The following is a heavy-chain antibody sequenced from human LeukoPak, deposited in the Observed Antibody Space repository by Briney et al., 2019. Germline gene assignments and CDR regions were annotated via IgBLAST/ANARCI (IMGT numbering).Heavy chain of an antibody. CDR3: AKDRGTMVRGVPGAFDI. V-gene: IGHV3-9*01. Sequence: GRSLRLSCAASGFTFDDYAMHWVRQAPGKGLEWVSGISWNSGSIFYADSVKGRFTISRDNAQNSLYLQMNSLRAEDTALYYCAKDRGTMVRGVPGAFDIWGQGTMVIVSS. CDR1: GFTFDDYA. J-gene: IGHJ3*02. CDR2: ISWNSGSI. D-gene: IGHD3-10*01.